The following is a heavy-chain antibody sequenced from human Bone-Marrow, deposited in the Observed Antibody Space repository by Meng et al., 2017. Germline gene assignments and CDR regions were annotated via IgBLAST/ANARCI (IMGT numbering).Heavy chain of an antibody. CDR2: INHSGST. J-gene: IGHJ3*02. CDR3: AGEADQSKHRKGIAFDI. Sequence: SESLSLTCAVYGGSFSGYYRSWVRQPPGKGLEWVGEINHSGSTNYNPSLKRRVTISVDTSKSQFSLKLSSVTAADTAVYYCAGEADQSKHRKGIAFDIWGQGTMVTVSS. V-gene: IGHV4-34*01. D-gene: IGHD2-2*01. CDR1: GGSFSGYY.